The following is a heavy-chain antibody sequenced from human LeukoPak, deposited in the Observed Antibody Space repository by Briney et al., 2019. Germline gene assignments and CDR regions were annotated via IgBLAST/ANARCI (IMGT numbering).Heavy chain of an antibody. CDR2: INHSGST. Sequence: SETLSLTCAVYGGSFSGYYWSWIRQPPGKGLEWIGEINHSGSTNYNPSLKSRVTISVDTSKNQFSLKLSSVTAADTAVYYCARGKARLRMLGSPRPANYYFDYWGQGTLVTVSS. J-gene: IGHJ4*02. CDR3: ARGKARLRMLGSPRPANYYFDY. V-gene: IGHV4-34*01. D-gene: IGHD4-17*01. CDR1: GGSFSGYY.